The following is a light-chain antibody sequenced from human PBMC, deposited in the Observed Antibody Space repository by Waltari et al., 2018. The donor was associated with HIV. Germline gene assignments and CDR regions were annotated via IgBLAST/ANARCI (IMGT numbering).Light chain of an antibody. Sequence: QSALTQPRSVSGSPGQSVAISCTGTSSDVGGYNSVSWYQQHPGKALKLMIYDVTKRPSGVPDRFSGSKSGNTASLTISGLQAEDEADYYCCSYAGSYTVVFGGGTKLTVL. V-gene: IGLV2-11*01. CDR1: SSDVGGYNS. J-gene: IGLJ3*02. CDR2: DVT. CDR3: CSYAGSYTVV.